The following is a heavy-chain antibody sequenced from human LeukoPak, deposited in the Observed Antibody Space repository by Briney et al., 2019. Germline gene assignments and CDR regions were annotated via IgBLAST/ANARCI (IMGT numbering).Heavy chain of an antibody. D-gene: IGHD6-19*01. CDR2: IGSSSSYI. J-gene: IGHJ4*02. Sequence: GGSLRLSCAASGFTFSSNSMNWVRQAPGKGLEWVSSIGSSSSYIYYADSVKGRFTISRDNAKNSLYLQMNSLRAEDTAVYYCARAIFSRGWYLVDYWGQGTLVTVSS. V-gene: IGHV3-21*01. CDR3: ARAIFSRGWYLVDY. CDR1: GFTFSSNS.